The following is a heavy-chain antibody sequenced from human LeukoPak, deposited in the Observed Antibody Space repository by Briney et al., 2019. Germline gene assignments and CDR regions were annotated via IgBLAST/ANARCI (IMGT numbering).Heavy chain of an antibody. Sequence: PSETLSLTCTVSGGSISSSSYYWGWIRQPPGKGLEWIGSIYYSGSTYYSPSLKSRVTISVDTSKNQFSLKLSSVTAADTAVYYCARGARRSSGTYFDYWGQGTLVTVSS. CDR1: GGSISSSSYY. CDR2: IYYSGST. V-gene: IGHV4-39*07. CDR3: ARGARRSSGTYFDY. J-gene: IGHJ4*02. D-gene: IGHD3-22*01.